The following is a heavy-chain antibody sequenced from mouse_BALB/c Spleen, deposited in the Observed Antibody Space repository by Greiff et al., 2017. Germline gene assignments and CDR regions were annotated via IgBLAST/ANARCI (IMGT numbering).Heavy chain of an antibody. CDR2: INPSNGGT. CDR1: GYTFTSYY. CDR3: TRSDPYYAMDY. J-gene: IGHJ4*01. V-gene: IGHV1S81*02. Sequence: VQLQQSGAELVKPGASVKLSCKASGYTFTSYYMYWVKQRPGQGLEWIGEINPSNGGTNFNEKFKSKATLTVDKSSSTAYMQLSSLTSEDSAVYYCTRSDPYYAMDYWGQGTSVTVSS.